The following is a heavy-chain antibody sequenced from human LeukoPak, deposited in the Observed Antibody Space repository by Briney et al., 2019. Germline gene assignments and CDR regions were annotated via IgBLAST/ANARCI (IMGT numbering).Heavy chain of an antibody. V-gene: IGHV6-1*01. CDR3: ARAPIGGWYFDL. D-gene: IGHD2-15*01. CDR1: GDSVSSNSAA. J-gene: IGHJ2*01. Sequence: SQTLSLTCAIYGDSVSSNSAAWNWIRQSPSRGLEWLGRTYYRSKWSNDYAVSVKSRITITPDTSQNRFSLQLNSLTPEDTAVYYCARAPIGGWYFDLWGRGTLVTVSS. CDR2: TYYRSKWSN.